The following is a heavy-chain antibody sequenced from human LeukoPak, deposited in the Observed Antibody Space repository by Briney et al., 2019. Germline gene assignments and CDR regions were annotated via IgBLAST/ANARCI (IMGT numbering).Heavy chain of an antibody. D-gene: IGHD4-17*01. CDR1: GFTITAYA. J-gene: IGHJ3*02. CDR3: AKDPNGDYVGAFDT. CDR2: IGITGEYI. Sequence: QPGGSLRLSCAASGFTITAYAMSWVRQSPGKGLEWVSGIGITGEYIHYADSVKGRFTISRDNSKNTVYLEMSSLRAEDAAVYYCAKDPNGDYVGAFDTWGQGTMVIVSS. V-gene: IGHV3-23*01.